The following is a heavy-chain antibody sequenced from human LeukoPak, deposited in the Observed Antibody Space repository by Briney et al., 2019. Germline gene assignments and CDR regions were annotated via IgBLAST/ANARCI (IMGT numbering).Heavy chain of an antibody. J-gene: IGHJ4*02. CDR3: ARESYYDRTFDY. D-gene: IGHD3-22*01. V-gene: IGHV4-39*07. CDR2: IYYSGRT. Sequence: PSETLSLTCTVSGVSISSSSHYWGWIRQPPGKGLEWIGSIYYSGRTYYNPSLKSRVTISVDMSKNQFSLKLSSVTAADTAVYYCARESYYDRTFDYWGQGTLVTVSS. CDR1: GVSISSSSHY.